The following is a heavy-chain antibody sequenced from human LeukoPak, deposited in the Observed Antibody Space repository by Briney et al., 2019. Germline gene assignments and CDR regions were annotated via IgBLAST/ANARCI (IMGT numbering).Heavy chain of an antibody. J-gene: IGHJ5*02. CDR2: IHHTGST. D-gene: IGHD2-21*02. CDR3: ARTPTYCGGDCYYFDP. CDR1: GGSISSSGYS. Sequence: SETLSLTCAASGGSISSSGYSWNWIRQPPGKGLEWIGYIHHTGSTYYNPSLKSRVTISVVRSKNQFSLKLSSVTAADTAMYFCARTPTYCGGDCYYFDPWGQGTLVTVSS. V-gene: IGHV4-30-2*01.